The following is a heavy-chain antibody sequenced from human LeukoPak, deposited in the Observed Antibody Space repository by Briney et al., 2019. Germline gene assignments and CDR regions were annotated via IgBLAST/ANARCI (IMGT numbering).Heavy chain of an antibody. Sequence: SETLSLTCTVSGGSISSSSYYWDWIRQPPGKGLEWIGSIYYSGTTYYNPSLKSRVTISVDTSKNQFSLKLNSVTAADTAVYFCARELRLAAADPFDYWGQGTLVTVSS. CDR3: ARELRLAAADPFDY. V-gene: IGHV4-39*07. D-gene: IGHD6-13*01. CDR1: GGSISSSSYY. J-gene: IGHJ4*02. CDR2: IYYSGTT.